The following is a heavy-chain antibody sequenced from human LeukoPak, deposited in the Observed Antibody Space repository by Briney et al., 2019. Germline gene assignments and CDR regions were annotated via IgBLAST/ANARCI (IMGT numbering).Heavy chain of an antibody. CDR3: ARDPWRLEDLSLFGPFDI. J-gene: IGHJ3*02. V-gene: IGHV3-7*04. Sequence: PGGSLRLSCAASGFTFSSNWMTWVRQAPGKGLEWVANIKGDGSEEHYVDSLRGRFTISRDNAKNSLYLQMNTLRAEDTALYYCARDPWRLEDLSLFGPFDIWGQGAMVTVSS. CDR1: GFTFSSNW. CDR2: IKGDGSEE. D-gene: IGHD3-16*02.